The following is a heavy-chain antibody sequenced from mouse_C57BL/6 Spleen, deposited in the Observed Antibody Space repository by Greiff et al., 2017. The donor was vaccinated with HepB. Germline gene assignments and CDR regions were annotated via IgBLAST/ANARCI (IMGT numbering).Heavy chain of an antibody. V-gene: IGHV5-16*01. Sequence: DVMLVESEGGLVQPGSSMKLSCTASGFTFSDYYMAWVRQVPEKGLEWVANINYDGSSTYYLDSLKSRFIISRDNAKNILYLQMSSLKSEDTATYYCARDRRVYYGHYGDFDVWGTGTTVTVSS. CDR3: ARDRRVYYGHYGDFDV. D-gene: IGHD2-1*01. CDR2: INYDGSST. J-gene: IGHJ1*03. CDR1: GFTFSDYY.